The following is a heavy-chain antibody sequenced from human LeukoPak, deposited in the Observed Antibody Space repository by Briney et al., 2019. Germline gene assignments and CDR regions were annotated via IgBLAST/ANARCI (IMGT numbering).Heavy chain of an antibody. CDR3: ARAVAGTPIDY. V-gene: IGHV3-48*03. CDR1: GFTFSNYE. J-gene: IGHJ4*02. D-gene: IGHD6-19*01. Sequence: PGGSLGLSCAASGFTFSNYEMNWVRQAPGKGLEWVSYISNSGTTIYYTDSVKGRFTISRDNAQNSLYLQMNSLRAEDTAVYYCARAVAGTPIDYWGQGTLVTVSS. CDR2: ISNSGTTI.